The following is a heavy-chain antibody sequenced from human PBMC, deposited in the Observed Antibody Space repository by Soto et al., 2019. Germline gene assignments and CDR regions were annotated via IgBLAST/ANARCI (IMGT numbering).Heavy chain of an antibody. V-gene: IGHV1-69*02. J-gene: IGHJ5*02. CDR3: ASDKFSESDRNGFDH. CDR1: GGTFSSYT. D-gene: IGHD1-26*01. Sequence: SVKVSCKASGGTFSSYTISWVRQAPGQGLEWMGRIIPILGIANYAQKFQGRVTITADKSTSTAYMELSSLRSEDTAVYYCASDKFSESDRNGFDHWGQGSLVTVSS. CDR2: IIPILGIA.